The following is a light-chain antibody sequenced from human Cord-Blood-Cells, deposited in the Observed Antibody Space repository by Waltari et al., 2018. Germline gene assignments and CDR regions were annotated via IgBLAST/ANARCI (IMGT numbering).Light chain of an antibody. CDR3: SSYAGSNNFVV. CDR1: SSDVGGYNY. V-gene: IGLV2-8*01. J-gene: IGLJ2*01. CDR2: EVS. Sequence: QSALTQPPSASGSPGPSVTISCTGTSSDVGGYNYVSWYQQHPGKAPKFMIFEVSQRPSGAPVLFSGSKSGNTSSRTVSGLQAENEADYYCSSYAGSNNFVVFGGGTKLTVL.